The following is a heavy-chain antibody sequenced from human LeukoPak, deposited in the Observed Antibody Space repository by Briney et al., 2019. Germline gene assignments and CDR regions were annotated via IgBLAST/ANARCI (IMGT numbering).Heavy chain of an antibody. CDR3: ARDVAGFDY. V-gene: IGHV4-59*01. D-gene: IGHD6-13*01. Sequence: PSEALSLACTVSGGSISSYYWSWIRQPPGKGLEWIGYIYYSGSTNYNPSLKSRVTISVDTSKNQFSLKLSSVTAADTAVYYCARDVAGFDYWGQGTLVTVSS. CDR1: GGSISSYY. J-gene: IGHJ4*02. CDR2: IYYSGST.